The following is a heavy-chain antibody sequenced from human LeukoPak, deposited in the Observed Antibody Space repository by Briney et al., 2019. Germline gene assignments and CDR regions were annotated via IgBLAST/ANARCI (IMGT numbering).Heavy chain of an antibody. J-gene: IGHJ1*01. CDR1: GGSNSSYY. D-gene: IGHD3-22*01. CDR2: IYYSGST. CDR3: ASQGSYYDSSSYFQH. Sequence: SETLSLTCTVSGGSNSSYYWSWIRQPPGKGLEWIGYIYYSGSTNYNPSLKSRVTISVDTSKNQFSLKLSSVTAADTAVYYCASQGSYYDSSSYFQHWGQGTLVTVSS. V-gene: IGHV4-59*08.